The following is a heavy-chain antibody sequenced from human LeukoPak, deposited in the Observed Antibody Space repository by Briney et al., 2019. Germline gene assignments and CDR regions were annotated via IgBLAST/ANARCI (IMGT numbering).Heavy chain of an antibody. D-gene: IGHD4-17*01. CDR2: INPNSATT. CDR1: GDTFTDDD. CDR3: ARGDFGETNTAFDV. J-gene: IGHJ3*01. V-gene: IGHV1-8*03. Sequence: ASVKVSCKTSGDTFTDDDVHSVRQAPGQGLEWMGWINPNSATTNYAQRLQGRVTFTRDTSLSVAYMELSSLTSEDAAVYFCARGDFGETNTAFDVWGQGTLVAVSS.